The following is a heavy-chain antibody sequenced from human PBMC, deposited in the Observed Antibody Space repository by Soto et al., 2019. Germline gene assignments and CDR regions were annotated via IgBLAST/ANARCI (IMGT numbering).Heavy chain of an antibody. CDR3: ARATSFSGHHGY. J-gene: IGHJ4*02. CDR1: GGSFSSGGYY. D-gene: IGHD2-8*02. CDR2: IYYSGST. V-gene: IGHV4-31*03. Sequence: QLQLQESGPGLVKPSQTLSLACTVSGGSFSSGGYYCSWFPRPPGKGLEWIGYIYYSGSTYYNPSLKSRFTISLDTSKNQFSLKLSSVTAADTAVYYCARATSFSGHHGYWGQGTLVTVSS.